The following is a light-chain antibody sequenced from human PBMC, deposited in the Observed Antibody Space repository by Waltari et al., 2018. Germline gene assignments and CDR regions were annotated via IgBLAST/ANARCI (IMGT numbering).Light chain of an antibody. V-gene: IGKV3-20*01. CDR3: QQCGGSPRT. CDR2: GAS. CDR1: QSVSSAY. Sequence: EIVLTQSPGTLSLSPGERATLSCRASQSVSSAYLAWYQQKPGQAPGLLIYGASRRATGIPDRFSGSGSGTDFTLTISRLEPEDSAVYYCQQCGGSPRTFGQGTKLEIK. J-gene: IGKJ2*01.